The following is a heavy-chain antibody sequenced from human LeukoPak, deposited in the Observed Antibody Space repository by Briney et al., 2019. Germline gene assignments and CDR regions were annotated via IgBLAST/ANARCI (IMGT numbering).Heavy chain of an antibody. CDR2: INTNTGNP. J-gene: IGHJ3*02. V-gene: IGHV7-4-1*02. CDR1: GYTFTSYA. CDR3: ARDLDWGRTSYAFDI. D-gene: IGHD3/OR15-3a*01. Sequence: ASVKVSCKASGYTFTSYAMNWVRQAPGQGLEWMGWINTNTGNPTYAQGFTGRFVFSLDTSVSTAYLQISSLKAEDTAVYYCARDLDWGRTSYAFDIWGQGTMVTVSS.